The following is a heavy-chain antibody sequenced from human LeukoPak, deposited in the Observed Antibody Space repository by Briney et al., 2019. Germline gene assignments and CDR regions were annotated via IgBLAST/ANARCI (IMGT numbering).Heavy chain of an antibody. CDR1: SLIVISSV. D-gene: IGHD5-12*01. Sequence: GGSLRLSCAADSLIVISSVLARIRQAPGKGLEWVSTISGSGGTTYYADSVKGRFTISRDNSKNTLYLEMDRLRADDTAVYSCAKYTPSVVANAFHIWGQGTMVTVSS. CDR2: ISGSGGTT. J-gene: IGHJ3*02. V-gene: IGHV3-23*01. CDR3: AKYTPSVVANAFHI.